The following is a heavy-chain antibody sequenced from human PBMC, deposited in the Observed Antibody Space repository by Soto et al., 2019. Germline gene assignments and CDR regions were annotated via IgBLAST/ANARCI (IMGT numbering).Heavy chain of an antibody. CDR1: GGSISSSSYY. D-gene: IGHD2-15*01. V-gene: IGHV4-39*01. CDR3: VWGVVAATPVI. Sequence: SEPRSLTCPVSGGSISSSSYYWGWIRQPPGKGLEWIGIIYYSGSTYYNPSLKSRVTISVDTSKNQFSLKLSSVTVADTAVYYCVWGVVAATPVIWGQGTLVTVSS. CDR2: IYYSGST. J-gene: IGHJ4*02.